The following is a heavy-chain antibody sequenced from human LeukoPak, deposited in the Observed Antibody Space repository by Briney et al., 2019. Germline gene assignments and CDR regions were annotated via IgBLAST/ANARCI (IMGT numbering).Heavy chain of an antibody. J-gene: IGHJ4*02. CDR2: IIPIFGTA. CDR3: ASGEQLVLFDY. Sequence: GASVKVSCKASGGTFNNYAIRWVRQAPGQGLEWMRGIIPIFGTANYAQKFQGRVTITAVESTSTAYMELSSLRSDDTAVYYCASGEQLVLFDYWGQGTPVTVSS. CDR1: GGTFNNYA. D-gene: IGHD6-6*01. V-gene: IGHV1-69*01.